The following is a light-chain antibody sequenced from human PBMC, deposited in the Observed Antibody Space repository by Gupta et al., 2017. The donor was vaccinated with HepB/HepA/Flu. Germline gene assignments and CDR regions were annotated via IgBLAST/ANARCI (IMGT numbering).Light chain of an antibody. CDR2: GAS. Sequence: EIVMTQSPATLSVSPGERATLSCRASQSVSSNLAWYQQKPGQAPRLLIYGASTRATGFPARFSGSGSGTEFTLTISSRQSEDFAVYYCQQENNWPITFGGGTKVEIK. V-gene: IGKV3-15*01. CDR3: QQENNWPIT. J-gene: IGKJ4*01. CDR1: QSVSSN.